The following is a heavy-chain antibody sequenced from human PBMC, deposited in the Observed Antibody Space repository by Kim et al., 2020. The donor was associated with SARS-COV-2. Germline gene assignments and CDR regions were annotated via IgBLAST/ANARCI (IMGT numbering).Heavy chain of an antibody. Sequence: GESLKISCKGSGYSFTSYWIGWVRQMPGKGLEWMGVIYPSDSDTRYSPSFQGQVTISADKSINTAYLQWSSLKASDTAIYYCARLTVGRRTGDYWGQGTLVTVSS. V-gene: IGHV5-51*01. J-gene: IGHJ4*02. CDR3: ARLTVGRRTGDY. CDR2: IYPSDSDT. D-gene: IGHD4-17*01. CDR1: GYSFTSYW.